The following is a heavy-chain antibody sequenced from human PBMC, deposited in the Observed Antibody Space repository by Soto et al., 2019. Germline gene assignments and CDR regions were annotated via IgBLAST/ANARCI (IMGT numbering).Heavy chain of an antibody. V-gene: IGHV3-30-3*01. J-gene: IGHJ4*02. CDR3: ARDKDQYDFWGGTLDS. D-gene: IGHD3-3*01. Sequence: QLVESGGGVVQPERSLKLSCTASNFAFSVYSLHWVRQAPGKGLEWVALISYDGGNKYYADSVKGRLTISRDNSKNTLYLQMNSLRREDTAVYYCARDKDQYDFWGGTLDSWGQGTLVTVSS. CDR1: NFAFSVYS. CDR2: ISYDGGNK.